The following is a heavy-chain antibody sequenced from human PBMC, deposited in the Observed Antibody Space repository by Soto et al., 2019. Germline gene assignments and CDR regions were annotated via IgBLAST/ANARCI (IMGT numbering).Heavy chain of an antibody. CDR3: ARYNSYAIDY. Sequence: NPSETLSLTCTVSGTSISSYYWSWIRQPPGKGLDWIANIHYSGTTNYNPSLASRVTLSVDTSKNQFSLKMTSVTAADRAMYFCARYNSYAIDYWGRGTLVTVS. CDR1: GTSISSYY. J-gene: IGHJ4*02. D-gene: IGHD2-8*01. CDR2: IHYSGTT. V-gene: IGHV4-59*01.